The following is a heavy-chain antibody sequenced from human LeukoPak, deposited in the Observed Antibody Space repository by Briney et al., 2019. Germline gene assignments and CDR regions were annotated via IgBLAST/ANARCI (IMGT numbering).Heavy chain of an antibody. J-gene: IGHJ5*02. CDR3: AKERAIVWFGEQSWFDP. Sequence: GGSLRLSCAASGFTFSSYRMNWVRQAPGKGLEWVSSISSSSSYIYYADSVKGRFTISRDNSKNTLYLQMNSLRAEDTAVYYCAKERAIVWFGEQSWFDPWGQGTLVTVSS. V-gene: IGHV3-21*04. CDR2: ISSSSSYI. D-gene: IGHD3-10*01. CDR1: GFTFSSYR.